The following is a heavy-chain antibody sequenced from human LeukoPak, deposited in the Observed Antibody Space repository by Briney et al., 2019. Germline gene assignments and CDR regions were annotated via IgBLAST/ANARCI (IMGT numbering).Heavy chain of an antibody. CDR1: GFTVSSNY. V-gene: IGHV3-66*01. CDR3: ARSETYHAFDI. Sequence: GGSLRLSCAASGFTVSSNYMSWVRQAPGKGLEWVSVIYSGGSTYYADSVKGRFTISRDNSKNTLYLQMNSLRAEDTAVYYCARSETYHAFDIVGQGTMVTVSS. J-gene: IGHJ3*02. CDR2: IYSGGST. D-gene: IGHD3-16*01.